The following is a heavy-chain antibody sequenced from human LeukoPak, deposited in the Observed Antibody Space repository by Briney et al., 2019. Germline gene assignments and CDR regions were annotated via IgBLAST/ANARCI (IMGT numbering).Heavy chain of an antibody. CDR3: ARDLYSVSSWSAYDS. Sequence: QSGGSLRLSCAASGFTFSSYAMHWVRQAPGKGLEWVAFIWSEGSNKYYADSVRRRFTISRDNSKNTLYLQINSLRAEDTAVYYCARDLYSVSSWSAYDSWGQGILVTVSS. J-gene: IGHJ4*02. V-gene: IGHV3-33*01. CDR1: GFTFSSYA. CDR2: IWSEGSNK. D-gene: IGHD5/OR15-5a*01.